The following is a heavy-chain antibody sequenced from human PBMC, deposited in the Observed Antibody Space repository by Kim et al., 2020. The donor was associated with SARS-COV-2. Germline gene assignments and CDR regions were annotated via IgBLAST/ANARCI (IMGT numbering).Heavy chain of an antibody. V-gene: IGHV4-39*07. D-gene: IGHD3-10*01. J-gene: IGHJ6*02. CDR3: AQITVLYAMDV. CDR2: IYYSGST. CDR1: GGSISSSSYY. Sequence: SETLSLTCTVSGGSISSSSYYWGWIRQPPGKGLEWIGSIYYSGSTYYNPSLKSRVTISVDTSKNQFSLKLSSVTAADTAVYYCAQITVLYAMDVWGQGTT.